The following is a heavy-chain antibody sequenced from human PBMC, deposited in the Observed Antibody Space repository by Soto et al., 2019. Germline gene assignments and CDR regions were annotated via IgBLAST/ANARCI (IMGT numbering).Heavy chain of an antibody. Sequence: GGSLRLSSAASGFTFSDYYMSWIRQAPGKGLEWVSYISSSSSTIYYADSVKGRFTISRDNAKNSLYLQMNSLRAEDTAVYYCARDSVVAAYYYYYYMDVWGKGTTVTVSS. D-gene: IGHD2-15*01. V-gene: IGHV3-11*04. J-gene: IGHJ6*03. CDR3: ARDSVVAAYYYYYYMDV. CDR1: GFTFSDYY. CDR2: ISSSSSTI.